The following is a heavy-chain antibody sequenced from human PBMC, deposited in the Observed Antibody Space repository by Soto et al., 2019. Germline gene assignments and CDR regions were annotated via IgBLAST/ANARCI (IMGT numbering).Heavy chain of an antibody. D-gene: IGHD6-13*01. CDR1: CGSTRPGEYY. J-gene: IGHJ5*02. Sequence: NVSVTRTVSCGSTRPGEYYGGWFRQPPGKGLEWIGYIYYSGSTYYNPSLKSRVTISVDTSKNQFSLKLSSVTAADTAVYYCARERPDGSRLDPWGQGTLVTVS. CDR3: ARERPDGSRLDP. CDR2: IYYSGST. V-gene: IGHV4-30-4*01.